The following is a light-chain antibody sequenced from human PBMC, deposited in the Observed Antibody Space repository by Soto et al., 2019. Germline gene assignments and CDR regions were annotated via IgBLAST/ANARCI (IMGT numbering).Light chain of an antibody. Sequence: EIVLTQSPGTLSLSPGERATLSCRASQSVSSSYLAWYQQKPGQAPRLLIYGASSRATGVPDNFSGSGSGTDVTLTISRLEPEDFAVYYCQQYGSSPLTFGGGTKVEIK. J-gene: IGKJ4*01. CDR3: QQYGSSPLT. CDR1: QSVSSSY. CDR2: GAS. V-gene: IGKV3-20*01.